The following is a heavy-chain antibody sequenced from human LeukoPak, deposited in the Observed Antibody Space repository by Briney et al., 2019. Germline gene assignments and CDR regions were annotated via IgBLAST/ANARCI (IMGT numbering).Heavy chain of an antibody. CDR1: GGSIRSYY. D-gene: IGHD1-26*01. Sequence: PSETLSLACTVSGGSIRSYYWSWIRQPAGEGLEWIGRIYSSGRTHYSPSLKSRVAISVDTSKNRFSLRLSSVTAADTAVYYCARDLRGSYSSETWFDPWGQGTLVTVSS. V-gene: IGHV4-4*07. J-gene: IGHJ5*02. CDR2: IYSSGRT. CDR3: ARDLRGSYSSETWFDP.